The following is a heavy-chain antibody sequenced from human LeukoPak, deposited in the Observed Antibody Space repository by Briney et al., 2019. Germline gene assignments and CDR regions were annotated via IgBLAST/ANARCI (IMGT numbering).Heavy chain of an antibody. D-gene: IGHD5-18*01. CDR2: IIPIFGTA. CDR3: ARGGYSYGFSYDY. CDR1: GSTFSSYA. Sequence: SVKVSCKASGSTFSSYAISWVRQAPGQGLEWMGGIIPIFGTANYAQKFQGRVTITTDESTSTAYMELSSLRSEDTAVYYCARGGYSYGFSYDYWGQGTLVTVSS. V-gene: IGHV1-69*05. J-gene: IGHJ4*02.